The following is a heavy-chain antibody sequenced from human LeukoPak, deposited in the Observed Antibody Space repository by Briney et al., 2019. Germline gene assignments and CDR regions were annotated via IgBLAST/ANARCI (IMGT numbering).Heavy chain of an antibody. V-gene: IGHV3-7*01. J-gene: IGHJ4*02. D-gene: IGHD2-21*02. Sequence: GGSLRLSCAASGFTFSSYWMRWVRQAPGKGLEGVANMNRDGSEKNYVDSIKGRFTISRDNAANSLYLQMNSLRAEDTAVYYCARMSVVTAHYYFDYWGQGTLVTVSS. CDR3: ARMSVVTAHYYFDY. CDR2: MNRDGSEK. CDR1: GFTFSSYW.